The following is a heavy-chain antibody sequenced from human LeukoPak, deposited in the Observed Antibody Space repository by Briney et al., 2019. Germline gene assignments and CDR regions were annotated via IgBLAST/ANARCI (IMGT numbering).Heavy chain of an antibody. CDR1: GFTFSTYA. D-gene: IGHD5-24*01. J-gene: IGHJ4*02. CDR3: AKEKMTTTSFDY. Sequence: GGSLRLSCAASGFTFSTYAMSWVSQAPGKALEWVSLISGSGGSTYYADSVKGRFTISRDNSKNTLYLQMHSLRAEDTAVYYCAKEKMTTTSFDYWGQGTLVTVSS. CDR2: ISGSGGST. V-gene: IGHV3-23*01.